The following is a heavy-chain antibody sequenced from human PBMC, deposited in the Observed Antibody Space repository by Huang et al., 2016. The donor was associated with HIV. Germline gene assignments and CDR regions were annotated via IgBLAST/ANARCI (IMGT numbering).Heavy chain of an antibody. Sequence: EVQLVESGGGLIQPGGSLRLSCAASGFTVSTNYMTWVRPAPGKGLEWVSFIYSGGTTYYADSGKGRFTISRDDSENTLYLHMTSLRAGDTAVYYCAKEGDTGAALGYWGQGTLVTVS. J-gene: IGHJ4*02. CDR2: IYSGGTT. V-gene: IGHV3-53*01. D-gene: IGHD2-8*02. CDR3: AKEGDTGAALGY. CDR1: GFTVSTNY.